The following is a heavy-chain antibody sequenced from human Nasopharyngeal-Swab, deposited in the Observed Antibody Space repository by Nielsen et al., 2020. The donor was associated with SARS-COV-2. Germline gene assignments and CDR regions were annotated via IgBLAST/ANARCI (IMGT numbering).Heavy chain of an antibody. CDR1: GFTFSNYA. CDR2: IISNGDTT. D-gene: IGHD5-18*01. CDR3: AKRRGYSLVAYDS. Sequence: GESLKISCSASGFTFSNYAMHWVRQAPGKGLEYVSAIISNGDTTHYADSVKGRFIVSRDNSKNTLYLQVSSLRAEDTAVYYCAKRRGYSLVAYDSWGQGTLVTVSS. V-gene: IGHV3-64D*06. J-gene: IGHJ4*02.